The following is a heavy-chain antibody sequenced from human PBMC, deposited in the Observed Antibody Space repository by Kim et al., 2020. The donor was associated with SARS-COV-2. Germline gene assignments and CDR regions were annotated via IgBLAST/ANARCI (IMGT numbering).Heavy chain of an antibody. J-gene: IGHJ4*02. D-gene: IGHD2-21*02. CDR3: AREESVTEYYFDY. CDR1: GFKFSKYW. Sequence: GGSLRLSCVASGFKFSKYWMSWVRQAPGKGLEWVANIKQDGTEKNYADSIKGRFTISRDNGKNSLDLQMDSLRDEDTALYYCAREESVTEYYFDYWGQGT. CDR2: IKQDGTEK. V-gene: IGHV3-7*01.